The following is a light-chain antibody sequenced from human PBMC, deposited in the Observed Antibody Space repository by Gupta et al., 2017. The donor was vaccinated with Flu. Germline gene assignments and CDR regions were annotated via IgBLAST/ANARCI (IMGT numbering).Light chain of an antibody. CDR1: LDISTY. J-gene: IGKJ3*01. Sequence: DIQMTQSPSSLSASVGDRVTITCQATLDISTYVNWYQQKPGKAPKLLIYDASTLETGVPSRFSGRGSGTNFYLTINSLQPEDFATYYCRQFKEVPRTFGPGSKVDIK. CDR2: DAS. V-gene: IGKV1-33*01. CDR3: RQFKEVPRT.